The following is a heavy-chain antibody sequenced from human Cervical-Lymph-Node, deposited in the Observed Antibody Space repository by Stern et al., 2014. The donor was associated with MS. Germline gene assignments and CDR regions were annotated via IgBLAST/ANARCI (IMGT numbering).Heavy chain of an antibody. CDR2: VHYRGST. Sequence: QLQLQESGPGLVKPSDTLSLTCTVTGDSISSYFWGWIRHPPGKGLEWIGNVHYRGSTNYNPSLKSRVAISLDTSKPQFSLSLTSVTAADTAVYFCTRVFGGFADYWGQGTLVTVSS. D-gene: IGHD3-10*02. J-gene: IGHJ4*02. CDR1: GDSISSYF. V-gene: IGHV4-59*07. CDR3: TRVFGGFADY.